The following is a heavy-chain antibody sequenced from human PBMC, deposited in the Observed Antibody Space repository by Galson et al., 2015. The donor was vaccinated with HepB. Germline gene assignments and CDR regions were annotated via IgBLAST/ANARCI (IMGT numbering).Heavy chain of an antibody. V-gene: IGHV3-33*08. CDR1: GFTFSSYG. CDR2: IWYDGSNK. CDR3: ARDFSVLLWFGAFGHFDY. D-gene: IGHD3-10*01. J-gene: IGHJ4*02. Sequence: SLRLSCAASGFTFSSYGMHWVRQAPGKGLEWVAVIWYDGSNKYYADSVKGRFTISRDNSKNTLYLQMNSLRAEDTAVYYCARDFSVLLWFGAFGHFDYWGQGTLVTVSS.